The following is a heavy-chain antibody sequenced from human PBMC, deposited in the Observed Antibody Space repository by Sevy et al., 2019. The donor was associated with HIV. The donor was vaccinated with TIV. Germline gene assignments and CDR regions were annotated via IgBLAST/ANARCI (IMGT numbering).Heavy chain of an antibody. D-gene: IGHD1-20*01. Sequence: GGSLRLSCAASGFTVSSNYMSWVRQAPGKGLEWVSVIYSGGSTYYAGSVKGRFTISRDNSKNTLYLQMNSLRDEDTAVYYCARALGMTNWFDPWGQGTLVTVSS. CDR3: ARALGMTNWFDP. CDR1: GFTVSSNY. J-gene: IGHJ5*02. CDR2: IYSGGST. V-gene: IGHV3-53*01.